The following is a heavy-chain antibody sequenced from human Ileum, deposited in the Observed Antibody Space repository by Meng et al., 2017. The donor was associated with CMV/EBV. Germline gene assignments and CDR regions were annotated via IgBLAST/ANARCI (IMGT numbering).Heavy chain of an antibody. CDR3: ARGRQGTGWYRANWFDP. D-gene: IGHD6-19*01. V-gene: IGHV4-34*01. J-gene: IGHJ5*02. Sequence: GYFSGYNWSWIRQPTGKGLEWIGEINHNEDTNYNPSLKSRVTISSDTSNNQFSLTLTSVSAADTAVYFCARGRQGTGWYRANWFDPWGQGTLVTVSS. CDR2: INHNEDT. CDR1: GYFSGYN.